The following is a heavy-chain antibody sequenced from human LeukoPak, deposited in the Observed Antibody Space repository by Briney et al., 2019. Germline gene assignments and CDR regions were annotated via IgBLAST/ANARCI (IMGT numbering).Heavy chain of an antibody. CDR3: ARGLLDFYYYYYMDV. CDR1: GYSISSGYY. V-gene: IGHV4-38-2*02. CDR2: IYHSGST. J-gene: IGHJ6*03. Sequence: SETLSLTCTVSGYSISSGYYWGWIRQPQGKGLEGMGGIYHSGSTYYNPSLKSRVTISVDTSKNQFSLKLSSVTAADTAVYYCARGLLDFYYYYYMDVWGKGTTVTVSS. D-gene: IGHD2-15*01.